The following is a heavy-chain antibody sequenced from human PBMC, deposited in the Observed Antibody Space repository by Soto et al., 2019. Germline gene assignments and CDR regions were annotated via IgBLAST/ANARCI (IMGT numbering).Heavy chain of an antibody. CDR1: GFTFSNYG. CDR3: AKDLGSGSYLFDAFDI. Sequence: PGGSLRLSCAASGFTFSNYGMHWVRQAPGKGLEWVAVISYDGSNKYYADSVKGRFTISRDNSKNTLYLQMNSLRAEDTAVYYCAKDLGSGSYLFDAFDIWGQGTMLTVSS. CDR2: ISYDGSNK. V-gene: IGHV3-30*18. J-gene: IGHJ3*02. D-gene: IGHD1-26*01.